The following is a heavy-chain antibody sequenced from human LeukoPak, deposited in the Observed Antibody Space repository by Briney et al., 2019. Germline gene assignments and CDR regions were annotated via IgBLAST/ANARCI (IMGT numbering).Heavy chain of an antibody. CDR3: ARVDSTSPHELDY. J-gene: IGHJ4*02. V-gene: IGHV1-46*01. D-gene: IGHD6-6*01. Sequence: ASVKVSCKASGYTFSNYDMNWVRQAPGQGLEWMGMITPSGGISYAQKFQGRVTMTRDMSTNTVYMELSGLRSEDTAVYYCARVDSTSPHELDYWGQETPVTVSS. CDR2: ITPSGGI. CDR1: GYTFSNYD.